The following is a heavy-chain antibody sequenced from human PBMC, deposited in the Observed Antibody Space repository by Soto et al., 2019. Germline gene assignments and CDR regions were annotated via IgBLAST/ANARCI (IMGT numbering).Heavy chain of an antibody. CDR1: GGTFSSYA. CDR3: ASSKDCSSTSCYEPLDYYYYGMDV. V-gene: IGHV1-69*06. Sequence: SVKVSCKASGGTFSSYAISWVRQAPGQGLEWMGGIIPIFGTANYAQKFQGRVTITADKSTSTAYMGLSSLRSEDTAVYYCASSKDCSSTSCYEPLDYYYYGMDVWGQGTTVTVS. J-gene: IGHJ6*02. D-gene: IGHD2-2*01. CDR2: IIPIFGTA.